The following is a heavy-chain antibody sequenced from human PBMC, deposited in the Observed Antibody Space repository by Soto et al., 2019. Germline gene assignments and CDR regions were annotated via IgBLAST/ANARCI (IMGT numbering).Heavy chain of an antibody. CDR3: ARDAPRGSTKWFDP. CDR2: IRYDGSDQ. CDR1: EFTFVSFG. Sequence: GGSLRLSCAASEFTFVSFGMNWVRQTPGKGLEWVAFIRYDGSDQEYADSVKGRFTISRDNSKNTLYLQMNSLRVEDTAVYYCARDAPRGSTKWFDPWGPGTLVTVSS. V-gene: IGHV3-30*02. D-gene: IGHD6-6*01. J-gene: IGHJ5*02.